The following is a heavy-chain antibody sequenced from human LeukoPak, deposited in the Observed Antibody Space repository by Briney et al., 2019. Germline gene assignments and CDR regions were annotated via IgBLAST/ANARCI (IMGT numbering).Heavy chain of an antibody. CDR1: GFTVSSNY. D-gene: IGHD6-13*01. Sequence: PGGSLRLSCAASGFTVSSNYMSWVRQAPGKGLEWVSVIYSGGSTYYADSVKGRFTISRDNSKNTLYLQMNSLRAEDTAVYYCAREIAAAGTKPVGRINWGQGTLVTVSS. V-gene: IGHV3-53*01. J-gene: IGHJ4*02. CDR2: IYSGGST. CDR3: AREIAAAGTKPVGRIN.